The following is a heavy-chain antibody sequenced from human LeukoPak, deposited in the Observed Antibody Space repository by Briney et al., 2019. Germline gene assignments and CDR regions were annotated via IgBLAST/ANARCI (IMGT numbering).Heavy chain of an antibody. J-gene: IGHJ6*02. V-gene: IGHV3-48*03. CDR3: ARSRSGLFYYGMDV. CDR2: IGSGGSTI. Sequence: GGSLRLSCAASGFTFSFYGLNWVRQAPGKGLEWISFIGSGGSTIHYADSVKGRFTISRDNAKNSLYLQMNSLRAEDTAVYYCARSRSGLFYYGMDVWGQGTTVTVSS. CDR1: GFTFSFYG.